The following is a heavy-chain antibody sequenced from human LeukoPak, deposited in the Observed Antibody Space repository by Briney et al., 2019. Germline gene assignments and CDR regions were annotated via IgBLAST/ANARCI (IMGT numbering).Heavy chain of an antibody. J-gene: IGHJ4*02. V-gene: IGHV4-31*03. Sequence: SETLSLTCTVSGGSISSGGYSWSWIRQHPGKGLEWIGYIYYSGSTYCNPSLKSRVTISVDTSKNQFSLKLSSVTAADTAVYYCASSSRIEKYYFDYWGQGTLVTVSS. CDR1: GGSISSGGYS. D-gene: IGHD2-15*01. CDR2: IYYSGST. CDR3: ASSSRIEKYYFDY.